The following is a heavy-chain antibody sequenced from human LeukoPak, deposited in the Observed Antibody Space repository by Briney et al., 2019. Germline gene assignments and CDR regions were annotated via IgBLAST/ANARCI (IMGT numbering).Heavy chain of an antibody. CDR3: ARGDATGYPDY. Sequence: SGTLSLTCAVSGGSISSSNWWSWVRQSPGRGLEWIGEIYQSGRTNYKPSLKSRVTISVDKSKNQLSLKLISVTAADTAVYYCARGDATGYPDYWGQGTLVTVSS. CDR2: IYQSGRT. CDR1: GGSISSSNW. V-gene: IGHV4-4*02. J-gene: IGHJ4*02. D-gene: IGHD3-9*01.